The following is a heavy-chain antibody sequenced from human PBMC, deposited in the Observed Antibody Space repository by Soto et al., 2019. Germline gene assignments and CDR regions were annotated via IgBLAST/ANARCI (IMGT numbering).Heavy chain of an antibody. CDR3: ARGAVVNFDS. CDR1: GGSSSSGGSS. Sequence: QLQLQESGSGLVKPSQTLSLTCAVSGGSSSSGGSSWTWIRQPPGKGLEWIGYIYHSGSTYYNPSLRSRVTVSLDRSKSQFSLRLSSVPAADTAVYYCARGAVVNFDSWGQGTLVTVSS. V-gene: IGHV4-30-2*01. D-gene: IGHD3-22*01. J-gene: IGHJ4*02. CDR2: IYHSGST.